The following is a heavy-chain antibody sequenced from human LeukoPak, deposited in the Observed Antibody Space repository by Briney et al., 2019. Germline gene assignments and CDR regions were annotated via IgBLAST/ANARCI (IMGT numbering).Heavy chain of an antibody. Sequence: GGSLRLSCAASGFTFSSYSMNWVRQAPGKGLEWVSSISSSSGYMYYADSFKGRFTISRDNSKNTVYLQMNSLRAEDTAVYYCASTGYSSSWSRRYNWFDPWGQGTLVTVSS. CDR2: ISSSSGYM. CDR1: GFTFSSYS. CDR3: ASTGYSSSWSRRYNWFDP. D-gene: IGHD6-13*01. J-gene: IGHJ5*02. V-gene: IGHV3-21*01.